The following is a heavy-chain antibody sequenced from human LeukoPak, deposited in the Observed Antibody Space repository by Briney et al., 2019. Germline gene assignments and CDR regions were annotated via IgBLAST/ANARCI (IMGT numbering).Heavy chain of an antibody. Sequence: QSGGSLRLSCAASGFTLSSYWMHWVRQVPGKGLVWVSRINNDGSSTSYADSVKGRFTISTDNAKNTLYLQLNSLRAEDTAVYYCARDRPIHADERNSRYCSGGRCYSIFDFWGQGTLVTVSS. CDR2: INNDGSST. J-gene: IGHJ4*02. V-gene: IGHV3-74*01. D-gene: IGHD2-15*01. CDR1: GFTLSSYW. CDR3: ARDRPIHADERNSRYCSGGRCYSIFDF.